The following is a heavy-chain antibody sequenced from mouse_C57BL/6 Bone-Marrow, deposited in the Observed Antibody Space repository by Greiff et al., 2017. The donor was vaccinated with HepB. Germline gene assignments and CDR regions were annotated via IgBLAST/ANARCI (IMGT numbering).Heavy chain of an antibody. V-gene: IGHV6-6*01. Sequence: EVKVEESGGGLVQPGGSMKLSCAASGFTFSDAWMDWVRQSPEKGLEWVAEIRNKANNHATSYAESVKGRFTISRDDSKSSVYLQMNSLRAEDTGIYYCTRPRFRSYYFDYWGQGTTLTVSS. CDR1: GFTFSDAW. J-gene: IGHJ2*01. CDR2: IRNKANNHAT. CDR3: TRPRFRSYYFDY.